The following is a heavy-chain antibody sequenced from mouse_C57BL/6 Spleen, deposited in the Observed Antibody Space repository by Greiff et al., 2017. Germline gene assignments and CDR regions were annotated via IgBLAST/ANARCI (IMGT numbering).Heavy chain of an antibody. CDR2: ISDGGSYT. Sequence: EVQRVESGGGLVKPGGSLKLSCAASGFTFSSYAMSWVRQTPEKRLEWVATISDGGSYTYYPDNVKGRFTISRDNAKNNLYLQMSHLKSEDTAMYYCARGGGQLRRYFDYWGQGTTLTVSS. V-gene: IGHV5-4*01. D-gene: IGHD3-2*02. CDR1: GFTFSSYA. CDR3: ARGGGQLRRYFDY. J-gene: IGHJ2*01.